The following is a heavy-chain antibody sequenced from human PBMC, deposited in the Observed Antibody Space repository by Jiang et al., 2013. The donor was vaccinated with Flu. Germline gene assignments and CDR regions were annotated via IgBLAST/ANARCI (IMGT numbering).Heavy chain of an antibody. V-gene: IGHV3-33*01. CDR3: ARDRHVFRYFARGDGMDV. J-gene: IGHJ6*02. D-gene: IGHD3-9*01. CDR1: GFTFSSYG. CDR2: IWYDGSNK. Sequence: QLLESGGGVVQPGRSLRLSCAASGFTFSSYGMHWVRQAPGKGLEWVAVIWYDGSNKYYADSVKGRFTISRDNSKNTLYLQMNSLRAEDTAVYYCARDRHVFRYFARGDGMDVWGQGTTVTVSS.